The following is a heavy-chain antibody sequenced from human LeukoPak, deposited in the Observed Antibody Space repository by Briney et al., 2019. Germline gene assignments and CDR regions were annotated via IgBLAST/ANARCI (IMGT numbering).Heavy chain of an antibody. J-gene: IGHJ4*02. V-gene: IGHV4-34*01. CDR1: GGSFSGYY. D-gene: IGHD4-17*01. CDR3: ARDGRPGAGY. CDR2: INHSGST. Sequence: SETLSLTCAVYGGSFSGYYWSWIRRPPGKGLEWIGEINHSGSTNYNPSLKSRVTISVDTSKNQFSLKLSSVTAADTAVYYCARDGRPGAGYWGQGTLVTVSS.